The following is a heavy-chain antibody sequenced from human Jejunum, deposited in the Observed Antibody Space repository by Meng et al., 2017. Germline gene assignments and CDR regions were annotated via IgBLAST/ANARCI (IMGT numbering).Heavy chain of an antibody. V-gene: IGHV3-48*03. Sequence: GGSLRLSCEVSGFIFSSFEMNWVRQAPGKGLEWVSYISNGGGRTIYYADSVKGRFTISRDNAKNSVYLQMSNLRAEDTAIYYCAREAGDLKAFDIWGQGTMVTVSS. J-gene: IGHJ3*02. CDR1: GFIFSSFE. D-gene: IGHD7-27*01. CDR3: AREAGDLKAFDI. CDR2: ISNGGGRTI.